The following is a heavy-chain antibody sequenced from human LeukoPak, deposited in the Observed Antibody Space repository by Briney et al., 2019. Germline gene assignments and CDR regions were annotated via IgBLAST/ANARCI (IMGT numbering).Heavy chain of an antibody. CDR2: IIPIFGTA. CDR3: ARARSGVTIFGVARHPPPTDYYYYGMDV. V-gene: IGHV1-69*13. Sequence: ASVKVSCKASGGTFISYAISWVRQAPGQGLEWMGGIIPIFGTANYAQKFQGRVTITADESTSTAYMELSSLRSEDTAVYYCARARSGVTIFGVARHPPPTDYYYYGMDVWGQGTTVTVSS. J-gene: IGHJ6*02. CDR1: GGTFISYA. D-gene: IGHD3-3*01.